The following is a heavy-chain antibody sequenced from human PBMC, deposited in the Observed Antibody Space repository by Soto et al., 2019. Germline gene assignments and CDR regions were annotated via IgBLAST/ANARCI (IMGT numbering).Heavy chain of an antibody. V-gene: IGHV6-1*01. CDR2: TGYTSKWYN. Sequence: SQTLSLTCAISGDSISTNNVAWNWIRQSPSGGLEWLGRTGYTSKWYNDYAVSVRSRITINPDTSKNQISLQLNTVTLDDTAVYYCARGKYSAFDYWGQGTLVTVSS. CDR1: GDSISTNNVA. CDR3: ARGKYSAFDY. J-gene: IGHJ4*02. D-gene: IGHD5-18*01.